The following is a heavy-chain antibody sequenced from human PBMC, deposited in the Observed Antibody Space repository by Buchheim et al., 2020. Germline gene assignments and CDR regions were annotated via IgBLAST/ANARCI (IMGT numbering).Heavy chain of an antibody. CDR3: ASGFRSYSGYDEGYYYYYGMDV. CDR1: GFTFSDYY. J-gene: IGHJ6*02. CDR2: ISSSSSYT. Sequence: QVQLVESGGGLVKPGGSLRLSCAASGFTFSDYYMSWIRQAPGKGLEWVSYISSSSSYTNYADSVKGRFTISRDNAKNSLSLQMNSLRAEDTAVYYCASGFRSYSGYDEGYYYYYGMDVWGQGTT. V-gene: IGHV3-11*06. D-gene: IGHD5-12*01.